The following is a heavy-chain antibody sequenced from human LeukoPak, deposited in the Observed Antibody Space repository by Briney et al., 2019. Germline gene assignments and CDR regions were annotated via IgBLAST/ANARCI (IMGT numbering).Heavy chain of an antibody. CDR2: IYYSGST. CDR3: ARVVDYGGSNFDY. CDR1: GGSISSSSYY. V-gene: IGHV4-39*07. J-gene: IGHJ4*02. Sequence: SETLSLTCTVSGGSISSSSYYWGWIRQPPGKGLEWIGSIYYSGSTYYNPSLKSRVTISVDTSKNQFSLKLTSVTAADTAVYYCARVVDYGGSNFDYWGQGTLVTVSS. D-gene: IGHD4-23*01.